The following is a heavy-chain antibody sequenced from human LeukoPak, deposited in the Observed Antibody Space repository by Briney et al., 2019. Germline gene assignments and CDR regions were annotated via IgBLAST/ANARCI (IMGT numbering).Heavy chain of an antibody. D-gene: IGHD3-10*01. J-gene: IGHJ4*02. CDR3: ARSRGSGSPFDY. V-gene: IGHV3-30*04. CDR1: GFTFSSYA. Sequence: GGSLRLSCAASGFTFSSYAMHWVRQAPGKGLEWVAVISYDGSKKYYADSVKGRFTISRDNSKNTLYLQMNSLRAEDTAVYYCARSRGSGSPFDYWGQGTLVTVSS. CDR2: ISYDGSKK.